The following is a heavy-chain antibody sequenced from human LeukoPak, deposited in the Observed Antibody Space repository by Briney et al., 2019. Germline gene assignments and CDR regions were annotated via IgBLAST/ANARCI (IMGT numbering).Heavy chain of an antibody. CDR1: GFTFSDHY. CDR2: IKPDSGAT. CDR3: ARDHDYGPYY. J-gene: IGHJ4*02. D-gene: IGHD4/OR15-4a*01. V-gene: IGHV1-2*02. Sequence: ASLTVSCKASGFTFSDHYMHWLRQAPGQGLEGRGWIKPDSGATNYAQKFQGRFTVSRDGSISTLYMELSSLTSDDTAMYYCARDHDYGPYYWGQGIMVTV.